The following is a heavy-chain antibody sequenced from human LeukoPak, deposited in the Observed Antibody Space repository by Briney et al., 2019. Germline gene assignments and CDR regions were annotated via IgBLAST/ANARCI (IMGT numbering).Heavy chain of an antibody. J-gene: IGHJ6*04. D-gene: IGHD3-10*02. Sequence: GGSLRLSCAASGFTFSTYSMNWVRQAPGKGLEWVSSISTTSTYIHYADSVKGRFTISRDNAKNSLYLQMNSLRAEDTAVYYCAELGITMIGGVWGKGTTVTISS. CDR3: AELGITMIGGV. CDR2: ISTTSTYI. CDR1: GFTFSTYS. V-gene: IGHV3-21*01.